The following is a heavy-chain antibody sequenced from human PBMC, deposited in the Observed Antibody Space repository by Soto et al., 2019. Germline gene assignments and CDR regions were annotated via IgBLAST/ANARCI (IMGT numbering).Heavy chain of an antibody. D-gene: IGHD3-10*01. V-gene: IGHV4-34*01. CDR3: ARDWGLYYYGSGSYYNWFDP. Sequence: SETLSLTCAVYGGSFSGYYWSWIRQPPGKGLEWIGEINHSGSTNYNPSLKSRVTISVDTSKNQFSLTLSSVTAADTAVYYCARDWGLYYYGSGSYYNWFDPWGQGTLVT. J-gene: IGHJ5*02. CDR2: INHSGST. CDR1: GGSFSGYY.